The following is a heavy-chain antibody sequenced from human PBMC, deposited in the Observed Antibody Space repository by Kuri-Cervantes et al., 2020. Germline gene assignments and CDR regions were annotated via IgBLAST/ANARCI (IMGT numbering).Heavy chain of an antibody. CDR2: MNCHSGVT. V-gene: IGHV1-2*02. CDR3: ARVILPGTTRANFDY. D-gene: IGHD1-7*01. J-gene: IGHJ4*02. Sequence: ASVKVSCKTSGNTFTDYYLHWVRQAPGQGLEWMGWMNCHSGVTSYAQKLQGRVTMTTDTSTSTAYMELRSLRSDDTAVYYCARVILPGTTRANFDYWGQGTLVTVSS. CDR1: GNTFTDYY.